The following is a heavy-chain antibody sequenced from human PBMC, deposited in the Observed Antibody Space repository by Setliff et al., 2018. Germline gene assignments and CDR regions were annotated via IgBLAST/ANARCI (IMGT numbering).Heavy chain of an antibody. J-gene: IGHJ2*01. V-gene: IGHV4-38-2*02. CDR3: ARGGYYDSSGTYWYFDL. Sequence: LETLSLTCTVSGYSISSGYYWGWIRQPPGKGLEWIGSIYHSGSTYYNPSLKSRVTISVDTSKNQFSLKLSSVTAADTAVYYCARGGYYDSSGTYWYFDLWGRGTLVTVSS. CDR1: GYSISSGYY. CDR2: IYHSGST. D-gene: IGHD3-22*01.